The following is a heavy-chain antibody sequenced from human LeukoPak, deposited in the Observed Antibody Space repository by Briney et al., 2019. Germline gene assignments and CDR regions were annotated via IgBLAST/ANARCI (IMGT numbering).Heavy chain of an antibody. Sequence: GESLKISCKGSGYPFTSYWIGWVHQMPGKGLEWMGTIYGGDSDTRYSPSFQGQVTISVDKSISTAYPQRSSLKASDTAMYYCAISSGWFGSYDYWGQGTLVTVSS. CDR2: IYGGDSDT. CDR3: AISSGWFGSYDY. J-gene: IGHJ4*02. CDR1: GYPFTSYW. V-gene: IGHV5-51*07. D-gene: IGHD6-19*01.